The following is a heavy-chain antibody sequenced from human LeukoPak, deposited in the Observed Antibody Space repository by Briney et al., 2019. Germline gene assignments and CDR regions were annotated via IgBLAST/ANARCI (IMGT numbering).Heavy chain of an antibody. V-gene: IGHV3-30-3*01. D-gene: IGHD3-22*01. J-gene: IGHJ4*02. CDR1: GFTFSNYA. CDR2: TSYDGSNK. Sequence: GGSLRLSCAASGFTFSNYAVHWVRQAPGKGLEWVAVTSYDGSNKYYADSVKGRFTISRDKSKNTLYLQMNSLRAEDTAVYYCAKDRDYDSSGSFDYWGQGTLVTVSS. CDR3: AKDRDYDSSGSFDY.